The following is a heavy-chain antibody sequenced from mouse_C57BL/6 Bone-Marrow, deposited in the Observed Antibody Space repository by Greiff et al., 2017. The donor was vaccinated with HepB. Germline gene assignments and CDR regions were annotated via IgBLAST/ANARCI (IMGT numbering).Heavy chain of an antibody. CDR2: INPSTGGT. J-gene: IGHJ2*01. Sequence: VQLQQSGPELVKPGASVKISCKASGYSFTGYYMNWVKQSPEKSLEWIGEINPSTGGTTYNQKFKAKATLTVDKSSSTAYMQLKSLTSEDSAVYYCARRGIYYYGSSLDYWGQGTTLTVSS. CDR1: GYSFTGYY. D-gene: IGHD1-1*01. V-gene: IGHV1-42*01. CDR3: ARRGIYYYGSSLDY.